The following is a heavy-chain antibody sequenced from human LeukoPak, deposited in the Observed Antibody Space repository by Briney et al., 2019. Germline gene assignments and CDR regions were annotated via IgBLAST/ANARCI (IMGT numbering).Heavy chain of an antibody. D-gene: IGHD6-19*01. Sequence: GGSQRISCTASGFTFRSYWMTWVRQAPGKWLEWVANIKEDGSETGYADSVKGRFTISRDNAKNSLYLQMNSLRADDTAVYYCTRNSGWYRLDYWGQDTLVTVPS. CDR2: IKEDGSET. J-gene: IGHJ4*02. CDR3: TRNSGWYRLDY. CDR1: GFTFRSYW. V-gene: IGHV3-7*01.